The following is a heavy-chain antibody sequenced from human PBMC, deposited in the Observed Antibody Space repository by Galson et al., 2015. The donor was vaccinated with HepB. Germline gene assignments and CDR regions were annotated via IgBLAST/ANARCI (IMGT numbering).Heavy chain of an antibody. D-gene: IGHD2-2*01. CDR2: ISTSGSYI. CDR3: ARDQGYCSGTSCPNWFDS. J-gene: IGHJ5*01. Sequence: SLRLSCAASGFTFSSFSMNWVRQAPGKGLEWVSSISTSGSYISYADSVKGRFTISRDNAKNSLSLQMDCLRAEDTAVYYCARDQGYCSGTSCPNWFDSWGQGTLVTVSS. V-gene: IGHV3-21*01. CDR1: GFTFSSFS.